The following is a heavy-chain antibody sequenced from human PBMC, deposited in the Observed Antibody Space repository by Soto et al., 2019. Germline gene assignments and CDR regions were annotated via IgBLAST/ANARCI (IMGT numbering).Heavy chain of an antibody. CDR1: GGSISSGGYY. J-gene: IGHJ4*02. CDR2: IYYSGST. Sequence: SETLSLTCTVSGGSISSGGYYWSWIRQHPGKGLEWIGYIYYSGSTYYNPSLKSRVTISVDTSKNQFSLKLSSVTAADTAVYYSARARDLSKYYYDSSGYTALDYWGQGTLVTVSS. V-gene: IGHV4-31*03. D-gene: IGHD3-22*01. CDR3: ARARDLSKYYYDSSGYTALDY.